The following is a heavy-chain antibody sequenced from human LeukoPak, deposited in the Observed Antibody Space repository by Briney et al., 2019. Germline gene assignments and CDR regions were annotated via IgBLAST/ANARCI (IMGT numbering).Heavy chain of an antibody. CDR2: INPNSGGT. CDR1: GHTFTGYY. J-gene: IGHJ4*02. V-gene: IGHV1-2*02. Sequence: ASVKVSCKASGHTFTGYYMHWVRQAPGQGLEWMGWINPNSGGTNYAQKFQGRVTMTRDTSISTAYMELSRLRSDDTAVYYCARGPRHSSTSCPLGYWGQGTLVTVSS. CDR3: ARGPRHSSTSCPLGY. D-gene: IGHD2-2*01.